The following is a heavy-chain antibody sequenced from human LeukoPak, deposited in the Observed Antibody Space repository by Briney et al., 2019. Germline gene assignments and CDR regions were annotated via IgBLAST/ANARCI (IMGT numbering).Heavy chain of an antibody. CDR1: GFTFSSYA. Sequence: HPGGSLRLSCATSGFTFSSYAMSSVRQAPGKGLEWVSSISGSSDSTYYADSVKGRFTISRDNSKNTLYLRMNSLRGEETAVYYCAKVSSNWSPFDYWGQGTLVTVSS. CDR3: AKVSSNWSPFDY. V-gene: IGHV3-23*01. CDR2: ISGSSDST. D-gene: IGHD6-13*01. J-gene: IGHJ4*02.